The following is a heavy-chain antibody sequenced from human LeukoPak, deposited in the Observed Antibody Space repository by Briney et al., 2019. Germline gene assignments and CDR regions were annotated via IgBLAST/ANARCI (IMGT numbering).Heavy chain of an antibody. V-gene: IGHV4-4*07. Sequence: SETLSLTCTVSGGSISSYYWSWIRQPAGKGLEWIGRIYTSGSTTYNPSLKSRVTMSVDTSKNQFSLKLSSVTAAGTAVYYCARDPEVVEYYDSSGYLDYWGQGTLVTVSS. CDR1: GGSISSYY. CDR3: ARDPEVVEYYDSSGYLDY. J-gene: IGHJ4*02. D-gene: IGHD3-22*01. CDR2: IYTSGST.